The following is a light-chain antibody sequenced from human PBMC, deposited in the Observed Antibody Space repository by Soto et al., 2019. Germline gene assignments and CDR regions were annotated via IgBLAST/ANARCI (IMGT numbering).Light chain of an antibody. V-gene: IGLV2-23*02. CDR3: CSNAAGSTFDVV. CDR2: EAN. Sequence: QSVLTQPASVSGSPGQSITISCTGTNGDVGSHHLVSWYQQYPGKAPKLIIFEANKRPSGVSNRFSASKSGSRASLTISGLQAEDEADYYCCSNAAGSTFDVVFGGGTQRTVL. J-gene: IGLJ2*01. CDR1: NGDVGSHHL.